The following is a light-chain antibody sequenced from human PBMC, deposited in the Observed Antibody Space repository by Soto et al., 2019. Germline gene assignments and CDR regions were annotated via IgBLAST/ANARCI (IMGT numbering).Light chain of an antibody. J-gene: IGKJ5*01. CDR2: DTS. CDR3: QQYGTSEIM. Sequence: EIELTQSPGPLSVSPGERAPPSCTASQTLSNNFIAWYQQKPGQAPRLLIYDTSSRATGVPDRYSASGSGTDFTLTSSRLEPEDFAVFYCQQYGTSEIMFGQGTRLEIK. CDR1: QTLSNNF. V-gene: IGKV3-20*01.